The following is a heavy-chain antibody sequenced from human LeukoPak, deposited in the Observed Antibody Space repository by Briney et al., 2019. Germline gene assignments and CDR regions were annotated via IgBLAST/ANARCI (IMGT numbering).Heavy chain of an antibody. J-gene: IGHJ3*02. CDR3: PRFDPYIDAFDI. CDR1: GYSISSGYY. CDR2: IYHSGST. Sequence: KPSETLSLPCAVSGYSISSGYYWGWIRQPPGKGLERIGSIYHSGSTYYNPSLKSRVTISVDTSKNQFSLKLSSVTAADTAVYYCPRFDPYIDAFDIWGQGTMVTVSS. D-gene: IGHD4-11*01. V-gene: IGHV4-38-2*01.